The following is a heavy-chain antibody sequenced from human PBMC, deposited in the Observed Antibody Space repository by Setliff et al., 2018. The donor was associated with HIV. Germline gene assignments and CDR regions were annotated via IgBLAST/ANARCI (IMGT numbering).Heavy chain of an antibody. CDR1: GGSISSHY. CDR2: IYYTGST. CDR3: ARLDSSGYFVEY. Sequence: SETLSLTCSVSGGSISSHYWSWLRQPPGKGLEWIGYIYYTGSTNYNPSLKSRLTVSLDMSKNEFSLKLTSVTAADTAVYYCARLDSSGYFVEYWGQRTLVTVSS. D-gene: IGHD3-22*01. V-gene: IGHV4-59*11. J-gene: IGHJ4*02.